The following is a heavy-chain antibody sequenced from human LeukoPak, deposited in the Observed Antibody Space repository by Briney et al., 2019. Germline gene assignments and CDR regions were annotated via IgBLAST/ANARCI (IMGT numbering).Heavy chain of an antibody. J-gene: IGHJ4*02. CDR1: GFTFSSYE. D-gene: IGHD5-12*01. Sequence: GGSLRLSCAASGFTFSSYEMNWVRQAPGKGLEWVSYISSSGSTIYYADSVKGRFTISRDNAKNSLYLQMNSLRAEDTAVYYCARWGGYSGYDFWGQGTLVTVSS. V-gene: IGHV3-48*03. CDR2: ISSSGSTI. CDR3: ARWGGYSGYDF.